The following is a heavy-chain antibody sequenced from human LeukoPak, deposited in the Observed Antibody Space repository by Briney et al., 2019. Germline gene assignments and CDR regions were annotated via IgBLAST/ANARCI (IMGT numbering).Heavy chain of an antibody. D-gene: IGHD3-16*01. CDR3: ARGGSAQGRFDY. CDR1: GGSISSYY. J-gene: IGHJ4*02. CDR2: IYYSGST. Sequence: PSETLSLTCTVSGGSISSYYWSWIRQPPGKGLEWIGCIYYSGSTNYNPSLKSRVTISVDTSKNQFSLKLSSVTAADTAVYYCARGGSAQGRFDYWGQGTLVTVSS. V-gene: IGHV4-59*01.